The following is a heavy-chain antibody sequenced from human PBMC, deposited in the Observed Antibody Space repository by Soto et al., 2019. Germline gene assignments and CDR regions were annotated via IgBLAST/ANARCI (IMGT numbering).Heavy chain of an antibody. D-gene: IGHD3-10*01. V-gene: IGHV4-39*01. CDR3: ARHRGPAPVY. J-gene: IGHJ4*02. CDR1: GGSIIGYY. Sequence: PSETLSLTCTVSGGSIIGYYCTFIRQPPVKGLEWVGSLFYGGTTDYNPSLKSRLTMSLDTSKNHFSLKLRSVTAADTAVYYCARHRGPAPVYWGQGTLVTVSS. CDR2: LFYGGTT.